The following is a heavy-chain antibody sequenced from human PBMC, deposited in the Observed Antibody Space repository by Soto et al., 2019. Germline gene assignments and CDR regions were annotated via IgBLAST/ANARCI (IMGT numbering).Heavy chain of an antibody. V-gene: IGHV3-66*01. CDR1: GFTVSSHY. D-gene: IGHD3-10*01. CDR2: IYNSGTS. CDR3: ARGTWIVRGLIPDAFDI. J-gene: IGHJ3*02. Sequence: EVQLVESGGGLVQPGGSLRLSCGASGFTVSSHYINWVRQAPGKGLDWVSVIYNSGTSFYADSVKGRFTVSRDTAKNSVFLQMSSLRAEDTAVYFCARGTWIVRGLIPDAFDIWGQGTMVTVSS.